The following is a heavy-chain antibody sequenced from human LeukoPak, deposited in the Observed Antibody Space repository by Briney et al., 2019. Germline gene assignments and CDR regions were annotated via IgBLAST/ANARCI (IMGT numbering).Heavy chain of an antibody. CDR3: ARHLHFYGSGSYFDY. Sequence: ASETLSLTCTVSGGSISSSSYYWGWIRQPPGKGLEWIGSIYYSGSTYYNPSLKSRVTISVDTSKNQFSLKLSSVTAADTAVYYCARHLHFYGSGSYFDYWGQGTLVTVSS. V-gene: IGHV4-39*01. J-gene: IGHJ4*02. D-gene: IGHD3-10*01. CDR1: GGSISSSSYY. CDR2: IYYSGST.